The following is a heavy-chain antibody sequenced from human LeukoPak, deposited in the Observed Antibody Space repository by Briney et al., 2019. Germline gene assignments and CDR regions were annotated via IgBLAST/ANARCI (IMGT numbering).Heavy chain of an antibody. V-gene: IGHV1-46*02. Sequence: GASVKVSCKASGYRFNAYYMHWVRQAPGQGLEWMGIINPSGGSTSYAQKFQGRVTMTRDTSTSTVYMELSSLRSEDTAVYYCARHNYDFWSGYWYYFDYWGQGTLVTVSS. CDR1: GYRFNAYY. CDR3: ARHNYDFWSGYWYYFDY. J-gene: IGHJ4*02. D-gene: IGHD3-3*01. CDR2: INPSGGST.